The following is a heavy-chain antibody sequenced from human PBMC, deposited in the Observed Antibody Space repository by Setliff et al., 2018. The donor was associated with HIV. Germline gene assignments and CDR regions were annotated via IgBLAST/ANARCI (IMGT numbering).Heavy chain of an antibody. D-gene: IGHD3-22*01. CDR2: ISNDGSNE. V-gene: IGHV3-30*01. CDR3: ARASYYYDSSGYYFGY. J-gene: IGHJ4*02. CDR1: GFTFRSYA. Sequence: LSLTCAASGFTFRSYAMHWVRQAPGKGLEWVAVISNDGSNEYYADSVKGRFTISRDNSKNTLWLQMNSLRAEDTAVYYCARASYYYDSSGYYFGYWGQGTLVTVSS.